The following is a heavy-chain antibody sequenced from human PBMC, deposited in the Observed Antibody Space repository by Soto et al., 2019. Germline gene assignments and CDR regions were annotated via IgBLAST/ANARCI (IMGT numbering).Heavy chain of an antibody. D-gene: IGHD3-10*01. CDR2: IYHYEST. J-gene: IGHJ4*02. CDR3: ARRHGLDIDAYY. CDR1: GGSFSGSDW. Sequence: SETLSLTCAVSGGSFSGSDWWSWVRQPPGKGLEWIGQIYHYESTNYNPSLKSRVTISVDTSKNHFSLKLTSVTAAGTAVYYCARRHGLDIDAYYWGQGILVTVSS. V-gene: IGHV4-4*02.